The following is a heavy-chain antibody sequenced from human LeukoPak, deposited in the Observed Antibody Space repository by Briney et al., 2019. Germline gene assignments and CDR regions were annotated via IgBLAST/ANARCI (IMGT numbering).Heavy chain of an antibody. D-gene: IGHD6-13*01. V-gene: IGHV4-59*01. J-gene: IGHJ5*02. CDR2: IYYSGST. Sequence: PSETLSLTCTVSGGSIRSYYWSWIRQPPGKGLEWIGYIYYSGSTNYNPSLKSRVTISVDTSKNQFSLKLSSVTAADTAVYYCARAIAAAGWFDPWGQGTLVTVSS. CDR3: ARAIAAAGWFDP. CDR1: GGSIRSYY.